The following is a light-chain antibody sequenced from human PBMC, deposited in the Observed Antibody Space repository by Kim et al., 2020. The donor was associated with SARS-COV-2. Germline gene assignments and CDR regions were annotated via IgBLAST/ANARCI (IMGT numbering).Light chain of an antibody. CDR1: QDIGSE. CDR3: LQDWSYPLT. J-gene: IGKJ5*01. CDR2: GAS. Sequence: AIRVTQSPSSLSASVGDSVTITCQASQDIGSELGWYLQKTGKAPQLLIRGASNVHSGVPSRFSGSGFGTEFTLTISSLQPEDFATYFCLQDWSYPLTFGQGTRLEIK. V-gene: IGKV1-6*01.